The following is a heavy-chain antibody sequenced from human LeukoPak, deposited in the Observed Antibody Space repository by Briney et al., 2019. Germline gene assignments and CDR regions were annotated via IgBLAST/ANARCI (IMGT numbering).Heavy chain of an antibody. D-gene: IGHD3-10*01. CDR3: ARVNKGYYGSGSYYNALGY. Sequence: PGGSLRLSCAASGFTFDDYGMSWVRQAPGKGLEWVSGINWNGGSTGYADSVRGRFIISRDNAKNSLYLQMNSLRAEDTAVHHCARVNKGYYGSGSYYNALGYWGQGTLVTVSS. CDR1: GFTFDDYG. J-gene: IGHJ4*02. CDR2: INWNGGST. V-gene: IGHV3-20*01.